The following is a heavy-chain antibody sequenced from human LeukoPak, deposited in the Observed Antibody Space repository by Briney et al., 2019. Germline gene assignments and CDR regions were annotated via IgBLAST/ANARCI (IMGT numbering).Heavy chain of an antibody. CDR2: INHSGST. Sequence: SETLSLTCAVYGGSFSGYYWSWIRQPPGKGLEWIGEINHSGSTNYNPSLKNRVTISVDTSKNQFSLKLSSVTAADTAVYYCASYHGFDYWGQGTLVTVSS. CDR3: ASYHGFDY. J-gene: IGHJ4*02. D-gene: IGHD1-14*01. CDR1: GGSFSGYY. V-gene: IGHV4-34*01.